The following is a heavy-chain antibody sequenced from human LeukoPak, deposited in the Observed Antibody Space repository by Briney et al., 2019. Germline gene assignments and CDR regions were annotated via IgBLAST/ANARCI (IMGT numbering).Heavy chain of an antibody. CDR1: GFTFSDAW. V-gene: IGHV3-11*04. Sequence: GGSLRLSCVASGFTFSDAWVTWVRQAPGKGLEWVSYISSGGNTIYYADSVKGRFTISRDNAKNSLYLQMNSLRAEDTAVYYCATETQQSLDCWGQGTLVTVSS. CDR2: ISSGGNTI. J-gene: IGHJ4*02. CDR3: ATETQQSLDC. D-gene: IGHD6-13*01.